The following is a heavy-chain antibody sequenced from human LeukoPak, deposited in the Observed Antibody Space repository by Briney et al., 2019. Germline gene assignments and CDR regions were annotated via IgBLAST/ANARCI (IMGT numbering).Heavy chain of an antibody. D-gene: IGHD4-11*01. V-gene: IGHV3-7*01. CDR3: ARLYSRNTFDY. CDR1: GFTFSSFW. J-gene: IGHJ4*02. Sequence: GGSLRLSCAASGFTFSSFWMSWVRQAPGKGLEWVANIKRDESEKYFVGSVKGRFTISRDNAKNSLYLQMNSLRAEDTAVYYCARLYSRNTFDYWGQGTLVTVSS. CDR2: IKRDESEK.